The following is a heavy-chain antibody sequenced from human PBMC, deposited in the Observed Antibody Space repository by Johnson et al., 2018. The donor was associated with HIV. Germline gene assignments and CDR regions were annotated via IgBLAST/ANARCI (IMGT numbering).Heavy chain of an antibody. J-gene: IGHJ3*02. CDR1: GFTFSDYY. D-gene: IGHD3-10*01. V-gene: IGHV3-11*04. CDR2: ICYSGSTI. CDR3: ARVRLWFGESDAFDI. Sequence: QVQLVESGGGVVKPGGSLRLSCAASGFTFSDYYMHWVRQAPGKGLEWVAYICYSGSTIYYADSVKGRFTISRDNAKNSLYLQMNSLRAEDSAVYYCARVRLWFGESDAFDIWGQGTMVTVSS.